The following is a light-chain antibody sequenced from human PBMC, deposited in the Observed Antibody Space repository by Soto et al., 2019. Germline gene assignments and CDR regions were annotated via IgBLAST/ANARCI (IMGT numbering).Light chain of an antibody. CDR3: SSYTIYSTLLL. CDR2: EVT. Sequence: QSVLTQPASVSGSPGQSITISCTGTSSDIGCYKYVSWYQQHPGKAPKLIIYEVTNRPSGVSDRFSGSKSGNTASLTISGLQAEDEADYYCSSYTIYSTLLLFGGGTKLTVL. CDR1: SSDIGCYKY. J-gene: IGLJ2*01. V-gene: IGLV2-14*01.